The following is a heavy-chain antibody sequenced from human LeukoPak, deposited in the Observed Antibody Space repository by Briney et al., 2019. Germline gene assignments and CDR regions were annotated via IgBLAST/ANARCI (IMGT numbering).Heavy chain of an antibody. CDR1: GFTFSSYA. J-gene: IGHJ6*02. D-gene: IGHD4-23*01. CDR3: ARDRTVVTGYDYYYGMDV. Sequence: GRSLRLSCAASGFTFSSYAMHWVRQAPGKGLEWVAVISYDGSNKYYADSVKGRFTISRDNSKNTLYLQMNSLRAEDTAVYYCARDRTVVTGYDYYYGMDVWGQGTTVTVSS. V-gene: IGHV3-30-3*01. CDR2: ISYDGSNK.